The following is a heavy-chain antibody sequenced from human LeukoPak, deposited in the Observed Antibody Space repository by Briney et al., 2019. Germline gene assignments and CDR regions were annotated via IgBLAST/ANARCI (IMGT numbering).Heavy chain of an antibody. CDR3: ARDIAVYDILTGYYYYYMDV. D-gene: IGHD3-9*01. Sequence: GGSLRLSCAASGFTFSSYRMNWVRQAPGKGREWVSYISSSSSTIYYADSVKGRFTISRDNAKNSLYLQMNSLRAEDTALYYCARDIAVYDILTGYYYYYMDVWGKGTTVTVSS. CDR2: ISSSSSTI. J-gene: IGHJ6*03. CDR1: GFTFSSYR. V-gene: IGHV3-48*04.